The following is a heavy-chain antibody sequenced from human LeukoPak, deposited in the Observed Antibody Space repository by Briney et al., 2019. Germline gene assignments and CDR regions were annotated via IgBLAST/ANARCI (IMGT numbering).Heavy chain of an antibody. J-gene: IGHJ4*02. CDR3: ARQKETTDSGFDY. Sequence: PSETLSLTCTVSGDSISSSHYYWGWIRQSPGKGLEWIGSIYSGGETHYNPSLNSRVTIFLDTSKNRFSLNLISVTATDTAVYYCARQKETTDSGFDYWGQGTLVTVSS. CDR2: IYSGGET. V-gene: IGHV4-39*01. CDR1: GDSISSSHYY. D-gene: IGHD4-17*01.